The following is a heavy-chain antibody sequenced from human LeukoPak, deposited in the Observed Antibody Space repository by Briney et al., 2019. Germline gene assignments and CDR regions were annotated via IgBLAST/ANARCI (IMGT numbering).Heavy chain of an antibody. CDR2: ISSNGGST. CDR1: GFTFSSYA. D-gene: IGHD3-10*01. Sequence: PGGSLRLSCAASGFTFSSYAMHWVRQAPGKGLEYVSAISSNGGSTYYANSVKGRFTISRDNSKNTLYLQMGSLRAEDMAVYYCAREHGSAGVDAFDIWGQGTMVTVS. J-gene: IGHJ3*02. CDR3: AREHGSAGVDAFDI. V-gene: IGHV3-64*01.